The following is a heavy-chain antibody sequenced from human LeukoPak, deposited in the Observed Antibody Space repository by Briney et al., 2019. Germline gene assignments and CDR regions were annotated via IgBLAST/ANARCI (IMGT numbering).Heavy chain of an antibody. CDR3: AKEGGRGYGSGSYYIHYFDY. Sequence: GGSLRLSCAASGFTFSSYAMSWVRQAPGKGLEWVSAISGSGGSTYYADSVKGRFTISRDNSKNTLYLQMNSLRAEDTAVYYCAKEGGRGYGSGSYYIHYFDYWGQGTLVTVSS. CDR1: GFTFSSYA. CDR2: ISGSGGST. J-gene: IGHJ4*02. D-gene: IGHD3-10*01. V-gene: IGHV3-23*01.